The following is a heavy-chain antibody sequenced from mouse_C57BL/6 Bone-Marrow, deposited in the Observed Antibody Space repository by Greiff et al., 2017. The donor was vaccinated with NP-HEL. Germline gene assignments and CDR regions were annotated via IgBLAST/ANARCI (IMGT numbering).Heavy chain of an antibody. CDR2: IRLKSDNYAT. V-gene: IGHV6-3*01. D-gene: IGHD2-2*01. CDR1: GFTFSNYW. J-gene: IGHJ2*01. CDR3: TVMVTHFDY. Sequence: EVKVEESGGGLVQPGGSMKLSCVASGFTFSNYWMNWVRQSPEKGLEWVAQIRLKSDNYATHYAESVKGRFTISRDDSKSSVYLQMNNLRAEDTGIYYCTVMVTHFDYWGQGTTLTVSS.